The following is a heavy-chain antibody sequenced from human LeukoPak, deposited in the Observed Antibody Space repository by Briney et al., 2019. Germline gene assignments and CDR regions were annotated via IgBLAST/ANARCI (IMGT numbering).Heavy chain of an antibody. CDR1: GFTFSSYA. V-gene: IGHV3-23*01. D-gene: IGHD3-10*01. Sequence: PGGSLRLSCAASGFTFSSYAMSWVRQAPGKGLEWVSAISGSGGSTYYADSVKGRFTISRDNSKNTLYLQMNSLRAEDTAVYYCAKDLSSPYGSANPKNDYWGQGTLVTVSS. J-gene: IGHJ4*02. CDR2: ISGSGGST. CDR3: AKDLSSPYGSANPKNDY.